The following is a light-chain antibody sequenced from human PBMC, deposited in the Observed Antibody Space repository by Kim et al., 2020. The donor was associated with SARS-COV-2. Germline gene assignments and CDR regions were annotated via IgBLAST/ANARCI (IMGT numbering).Light chain of an antibody. CDR3: QQYYSYTLT. V-gene: IGKV1-8*01. Sequence: SAFTGGRVSITCRASEGISTLLAWYQQKPGQAPKVLIYAASTLQSGVPSRFSGSGSGTDFTLTISCLQSEDFATYFCQQYYSYTLTFGGGTKVEIK. J-gene: IGKJ4*01. CDR2: AAS. CDR1: EGISTL.